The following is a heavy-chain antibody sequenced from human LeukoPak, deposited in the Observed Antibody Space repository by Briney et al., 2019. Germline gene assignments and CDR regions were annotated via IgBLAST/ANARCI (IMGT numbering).Heavy chain of an antibody. V-gene: IGHV3-49*04. CDR1: GFTFGDYA. J-gene: IGHJ6*03. CDR2: IRSKAYGGTT. CDR3: TRGLDTAMAYYYYYMDV. D-gene: IGHD5-18*01. Sequence: PGRSLRLSCTASGFTFGDYAMSWVRQAPGKGLEWVGFIRSKAYGGTTEYAASVKGRFTISRDDSKSIAYLRMNSLKTEDTAVYYCTRGLDTAMAYYYYYMDVWGRGTTVTVSS.